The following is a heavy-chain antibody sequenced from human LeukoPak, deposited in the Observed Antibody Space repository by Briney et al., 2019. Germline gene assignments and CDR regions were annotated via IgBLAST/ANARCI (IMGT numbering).Heavy chain of an antibody. V-gene: IGHV4-34*01. CDR2: INHSGST. CDR1: GGSFSGYY. Sequence: SETLSLTCAVYGGSFSGYYWSWIRQPPGKGLEWIGEINHSGSTNYNPSLKSRVTISVDTSKNQFSLKLSSVAAADTAVYYCARGVSFQGYYYYYGMDVWGQGTTVTVSS. D-gene: IGHD3-16*01. J-gene: IGHJ6*02. CDR3: ARGVSFQGYYYYYGMDV.